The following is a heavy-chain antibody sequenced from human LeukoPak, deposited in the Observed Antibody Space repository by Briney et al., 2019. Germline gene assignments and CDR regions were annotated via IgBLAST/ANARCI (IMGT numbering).Heavy chain of an antibody. D-gene: IGHD2-15*01. CDR3: VVGGSPGY. J-gene: IGHJ4*02. CDR1: GLAFSAYK. V-gene: IGHV3-74*01. Sequence: GGSLRLSCAASGLAFSAYKMHWVRQAPRKGLVWVSRISTDGYTTDYADFVQGRFTASRDNTKNTWALEMNSLRAEDTAVYYCVVGGSPGYWGQGTLVTVSS. CDR2: ISTDGYTT.